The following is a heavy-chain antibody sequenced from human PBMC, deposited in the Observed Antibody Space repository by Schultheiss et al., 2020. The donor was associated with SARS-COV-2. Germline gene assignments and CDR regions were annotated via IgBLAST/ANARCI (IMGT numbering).Heavy chain of an antibody. J-gene: IGHJ4*02. CDR3: ARGGADIVVVPAEDVLNPSYFDY. CDR2: IYHSGST. CDR1: SGSISSGGYS. Sequence: SETLSLTCAVSSGSISSGGYSWSWIRQPPGKGLEWIGYIYHSGSTYYNPSLKSRVTISVDTSKNQFSLKLSSVTAADTAVYYCARGGADIVVVPAEDVLNPSYFDYWGQGTLVTVSS. V-gene: IGHV4-30-2*01. D-gene: IGHD2-2*01.